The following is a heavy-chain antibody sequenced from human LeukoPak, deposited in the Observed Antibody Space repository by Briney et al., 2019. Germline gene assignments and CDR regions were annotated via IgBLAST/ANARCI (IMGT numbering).Heavy chain of an antibody. D-gene: IGHD2-15*01. J-gene: IGHJ4*02. CDR3: AREVSCSGGSCYDGLDY. CDR2: ISSSSSYI. CDR1: GFTFSSYS. V-gene: IGHV3-21*01. Sequence: GGSLRLFCAASGFTFSSYSMNWVRQAPGKGLEWVSSISSSSSYIYYADSVKGRFTISRDNAKNSLYLQMNSLRAEDTAVYYCAREVSCSGGSCYDGLDYWGQGTLVTVSS.